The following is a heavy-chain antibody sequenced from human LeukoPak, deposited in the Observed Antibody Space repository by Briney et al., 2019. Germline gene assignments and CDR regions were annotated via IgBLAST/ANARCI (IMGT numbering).Heavy chain of an antibody. V-gene: IGHV4-59*12. CDR1: GCSISSYY. Sequence: PSETLSLTCTVSGCSISSYYWSWIRQPPGKGLEWIGYIYYSGSTNYNPSLMSGVTISVDPSKNQLSSMLTYVTPADTAVYYCARPPSYYGMDVSGQRTTLTLSS. CDR2: IYYSGST. CDR3: ARPPSYYGMDV. J-gene: IGHJ6*01.